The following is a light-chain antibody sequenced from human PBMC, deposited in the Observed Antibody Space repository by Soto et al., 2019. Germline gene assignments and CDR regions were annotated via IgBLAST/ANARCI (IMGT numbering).Light chain of an antibody. Sequence: ELVLTQSAGTLSLSPWERATLSFRASQKIDSRYIAWYQKKNGQAPRPLIYGASNRATGIPERFSGSGSVTEFTLTLNRLEPEDFAVYYCQASGRTFGHGTKVDIK. CDR2: GAS. J-gene: IGKJ1*01. CDR3: QASGRT. CDR1: QKIDSRY. V-gene: IGKV3-20*01.